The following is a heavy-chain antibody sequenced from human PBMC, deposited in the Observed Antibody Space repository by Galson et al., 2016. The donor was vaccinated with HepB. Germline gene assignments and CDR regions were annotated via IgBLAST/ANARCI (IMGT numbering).Heavy chain of an antibody. CDR1: GDSLSELS. D-gene: IGHD6-19*01. Sequence: SVKVSCKVSGDSLSELSMHWVQQAPGKGLEYMGISVAEDGEPFYAEKFQGRVTMMEDTSTDTAYLELRSLRSEDTAVYYCATDRAEAALEAFDLWGQGTMVTVSS. V-gene: IGHV1-24*01. CDR3: ATDRAEAALEAFDL. CDR2: SVAEDGEP. J-gene: IGHJ3*01.